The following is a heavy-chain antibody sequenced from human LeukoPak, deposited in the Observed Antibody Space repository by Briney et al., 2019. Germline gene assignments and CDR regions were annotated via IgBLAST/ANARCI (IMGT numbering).Heavy chain of an antibody. D-gene: IGHD3-3*01. V-gene: IGHV1-69*13. CDR2: IIPIFGTA. J-gene: IGHJ4*02. Sequence: GASVKVSCKASGGTFSSYAISWVRQAPGQGLEWMGGIIPIFGTANYAQKFQGRVTITADESTSTAYMELSSLRSEDTAVYYCARTTTILEWLLWYWGQGTLATVSS. CDR1: GGTFSSYA. CDR3: ARTTTILEWLLWY.